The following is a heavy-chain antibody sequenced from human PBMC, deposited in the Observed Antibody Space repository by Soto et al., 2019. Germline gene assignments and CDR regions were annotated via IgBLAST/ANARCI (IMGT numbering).Heavy chain of an antibody. CDR2: IYYSVST. Sequence: SETLSLTCTVSGGSISSYYWSWIRQPPGKGLEWIGYIYYSVSTNYNPSLKSRVTISVDTSKNQFSLRLSSVTAADTAVYFCARPTSGSLFEFEYWGLGTLVTVSS. J-gene: IGHJ4*02. CDR3: ARPTSGSLFEFEY. V-gene: IGHV4-59*08. D-gene: IGHD1-26*01. CDR1: GGSISSYY.